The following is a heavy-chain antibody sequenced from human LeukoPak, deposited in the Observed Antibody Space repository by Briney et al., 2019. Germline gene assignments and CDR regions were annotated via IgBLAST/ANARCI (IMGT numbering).Heavy chain of an antibody. CDR3: AKVENGVEMATTPFYY. D-gene: IGHD5-24*01. CDR2: ISSSSSTI. J-gene: IGHJ4*02. V-gene: IGHV3-48*01. Sequence: PGGSLRLSCAAAGFTFSSYSMNWVRQAPGKGLEWVSYISSSSSTIYYADSVKGRFTISRDNAKNSLYLQMNSLRAEDTAVYYCAKVENGVEMATTPFYYWGQGTLVTVSS. CDR1: GFTFSSYS.